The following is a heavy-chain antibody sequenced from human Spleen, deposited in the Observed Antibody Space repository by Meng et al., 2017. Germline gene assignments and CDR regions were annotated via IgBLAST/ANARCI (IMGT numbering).Heavy chain of an antibody. CDR2: IFHTEST. D-gene: IGHD2-15*01. V-gene: IGHV4-4*02. CDR1: GGSSSDTNW. J-gene: IGHJ4*02. CDR3: ARSYCSDGGCYQVFDS. Sequence: HVERKRSGLGLGVPSGTLSLTWDVSGGSSSDTNWWNLVRQPPEKGLEWIGKIFHTESTYYNPSLKSRVTMSIDKSKNQFSLKLTSVTAADTAVYYCARSYCSDGGCYQVFDSWGQGTLVTVSS.